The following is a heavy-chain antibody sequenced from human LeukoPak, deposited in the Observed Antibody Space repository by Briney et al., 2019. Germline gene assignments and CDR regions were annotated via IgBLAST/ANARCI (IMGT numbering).Heavy chain of an antibody. D-gene: IGHD4-11*01. CDR3: AGGAPLQAADYYWFDP. CDR2: IYSGGST. CDR1: GFTVSSNY. Sequence: GGSLRFSCAASGFTVSSNYMSWVRQAPGKGLEWVSVIYSGGSTYYADSVKGRFTISRDNSKNTLYLQMNSLRAEDTAVYYCAGGAPLQAADYYWFDPWGQGTLVTVSS. J-gene: IGHJ5*02. V-gene: IGHV3-66*01.